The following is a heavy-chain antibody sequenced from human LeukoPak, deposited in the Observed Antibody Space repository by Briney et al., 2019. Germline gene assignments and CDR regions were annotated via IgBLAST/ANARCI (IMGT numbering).Heavy chain of an antibody. J-gene: IGHJ5*02. CDR3: ARDLGREYYYDSSGYPEA. D-gene: IGHD3-22*01. CDR1: GFTFSSYE. CDR2: ISSSGSTI. V-gene: IGHV3-48*03. Sequence: PGGPLRLSCAASGFTFSSYEMNWVRQAPGKGLEWVSYISSSGSTIYYADSVKGRFTISRDNAKNSLYLQMNSLRAEDTAVYYCARDLGREYYYDSSGYPEAWGQGTLVTVSS.